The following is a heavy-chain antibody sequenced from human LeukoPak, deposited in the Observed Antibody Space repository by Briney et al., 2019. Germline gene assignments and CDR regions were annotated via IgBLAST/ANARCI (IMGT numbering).Heavy chain of an antibody. CDR3: ARRTASVVVAATPDYYFDY. CDR2: IFYSGSN. D-gene: IGHD2-15*01. V-gene: IGHV4-39*02. CDR1: GYSISNSSYY. J-gene: IGHJ4*02. Sequence: SETLSLTCTVSGYSISNSSYYWGWIRQPPGKGLEWIGSIFYSGSNNYNPSLKRRVTISVDTCKDHFALKLNSVTGADTAVYYCARRTASVVVAATPDYYFDYWGQGTLVTVSS.